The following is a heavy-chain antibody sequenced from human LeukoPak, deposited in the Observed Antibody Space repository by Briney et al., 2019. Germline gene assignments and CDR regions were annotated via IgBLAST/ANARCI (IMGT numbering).Heavy chain of an antibody. J-gene: IGHJ4*02. D-gene: IGHD3-22*01. CDR2: INWNGGSL. Sequence: PGRSLRLSCAASGFTFDDNAMHWVRQGPGKGLEWVSGINWNGGSLCYGDSVKGRFTISRDNAKNSVYLQMNSLRDADTALYYCVRGRDSSGFYFFENWGQGTLVTVSS. CDR3: VRGRDSSGFYFFEN. V-gene: IGHV3-9*01. CDR1: GFTFDDNA.